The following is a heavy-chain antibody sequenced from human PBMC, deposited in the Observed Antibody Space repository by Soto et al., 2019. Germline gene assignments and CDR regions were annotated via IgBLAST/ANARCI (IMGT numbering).Heavy chain of an antibody. V-gene: IGHV3-33*01. CDR3: ARDAPTYGSGTTRGHAEYFQH. D-gene: IGHD6-19*01. CDR1: GFTFSSYG. J-gene: IGHJ1*01. CDR2: IWYDGSNK. Sequence: QVQLVESGGGVVQPGRSLRLSCAASGFTFSSYGMHWVRQAPGKGLEWVAVIWYDGSNKYYADSVKGRFTISRDNSKNALYLQMSSLRAEDTAVYYCARDAPTYGSGTTRGHAEYFQHWGQGTLVTVSS.